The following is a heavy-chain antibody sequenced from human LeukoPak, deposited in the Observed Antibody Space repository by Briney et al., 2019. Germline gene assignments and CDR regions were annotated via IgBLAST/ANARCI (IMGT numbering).Heavy chain of an antibody. J-gene: IGHJ4*02. D-gene: IGHD2-15*01. CDR1: GFPFSSYG. CDR2: IWYDGSNK. Sequence: GGSLRLSCAASGFPFSSYGMHWVRQAPGQGLEWVAVIWYDGSNKYYADSVKGRFTISRDNSKNTLYLQMNSPRAEDNAVYYCAKDLSGGSQYYFDYWGQGTLVTVSS. V-gene: IGHV3-33*06. CDR3: AKDLSGGSQYYFDY.